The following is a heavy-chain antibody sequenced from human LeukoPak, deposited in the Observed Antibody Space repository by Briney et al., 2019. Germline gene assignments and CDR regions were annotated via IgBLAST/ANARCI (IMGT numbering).Heavy chain of an antibody. D-gene: IGHD2/OR15-2a*01. J-gene: IGHJ4*02. CDR2: IGTDTRTT. V-gene: IGHV3-48*01. Sequence: GRSLRLSCAASGFTFSNSGMNWVRQAPGKGLEWVSFIGTDTRTTYYGDSVKGRFTISRDNAKNSLYLQMDSLRAEDTAVYYCAKDFLIDPLWGQGTLVTVSS. CDR3: AKDFLIDPL. CDR1: GFTFSNSG.